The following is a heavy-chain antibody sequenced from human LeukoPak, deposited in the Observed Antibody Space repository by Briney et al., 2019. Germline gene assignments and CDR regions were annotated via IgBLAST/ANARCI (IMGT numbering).Heavy chain of an antibody. D-gene: IGHD5-24*01. CDR3: ARAGRGLHPPFDY. Sequence: ASVKVSCKGTGYTFTGYYMHWVRQAPGQGLEWMGRINPNSGGTNYAQKFQGRVTMTRHTSISTAYMELSRLRSDDTAVYYCARAGRGLHPPFDYWGQGTLVTVSS. J-gene: IGHJ4*02. CDR1: GYTFTGYY. CDR2: INPNSGGT. V-gene: IGHV1-2*06.